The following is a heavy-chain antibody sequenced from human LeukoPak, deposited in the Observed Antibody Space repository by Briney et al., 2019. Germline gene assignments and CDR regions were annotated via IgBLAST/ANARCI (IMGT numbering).Heavy chain of an antibody. Sequence: PSETLSLTCTVSGGSISTSSYYWGWIRQPPGKGLEWIGSMYYSGSTYYNPSLQSRVTIPVDTSKNQFSLRLTSVTAADTAVYYCARQGGLWLRAPFDYWGQGTLVTVSS. D-gene: IGHD5-18*01. V-gene: IGHV4-39*01. CDR1: GGSISTSSYY. CDR2: MYYSGST. CDR3: ARQGGLWLRAPFDY. J-gene: IGHJ4*02.